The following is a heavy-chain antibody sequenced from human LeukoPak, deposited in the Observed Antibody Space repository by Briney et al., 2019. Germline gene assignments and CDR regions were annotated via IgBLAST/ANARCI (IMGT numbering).Heavy chain of an antibody. J-gene: IGHJ6*03. Sequence: SETLSLTCTVSGYSISSSYYCSWIRQPAGKGLEWIGRIYTSGSTNYNPSLKSRVTMSVDTSKNQFSLKLSSVTAADTAVYYCARGVVLFYYYMDVWGKGTTVTVSS. CDR1: GYSISSSYY. D-gene: IGHD2-15*01. V-gene: IGHV4-4*07. CDR3: ARGVVLFYYYMDV. CDR2: IYTSGST.